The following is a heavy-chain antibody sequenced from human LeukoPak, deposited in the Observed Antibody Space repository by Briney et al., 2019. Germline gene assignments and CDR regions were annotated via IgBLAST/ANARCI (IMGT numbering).Heavy chain of an antibody. D-gene: IGHD3-10*01. CDR2: IYHSGGT. Sequence: PSETLSLTCTVSGGSISSYYWSWIRQPPGKGLEWISNIYHSGGTYYNPSLMRRATISAHKSKKQFSLKLTSVTAADTAVYYCARLLWFGDLGYYYYGMDVWGQGTTVTV. J-gene: IGHJ6*02. V-gene: IGHV4-59*12. CDR3: ARLLWFGDLGYYYYGMDV. CDR1: GGSISSYY.